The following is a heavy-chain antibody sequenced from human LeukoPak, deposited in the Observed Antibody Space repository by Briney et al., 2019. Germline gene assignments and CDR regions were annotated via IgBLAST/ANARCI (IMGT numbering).Heavy chain of an antibody. CDR2: IYPGDSDT. CDR3: ARRGGYCSSISCYAADAFDI. CDR1: GYSFTSYW. Sequence: GESLKISCKGSGYSFTSYWIGWVRQMPGKGLEWMGIIYPGDSDTRYSPSFQGQVTISADTSITTAYLQWSSLKGSDTAMYYCARRGGYCSSISCYAADAFDIWGQGTMVTVSS. V-gene: IGHV5-51*01. D-gene: IGHD2-2*01. J-gene: IGHJ3*02.